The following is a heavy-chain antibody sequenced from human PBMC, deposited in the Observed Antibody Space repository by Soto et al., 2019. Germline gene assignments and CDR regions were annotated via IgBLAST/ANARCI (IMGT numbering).Heavy chain of an antibody. D-gene: IGHD3-10*01. J-gene: IGHJ4*02. CDR1: GGSISSSSYY. Sequence: SETLSLTCTVSGGSISSSSYYWGWIRQPPGKGLEWIGSIYYSGSTYYNPSLKSRVTISVDTSKNQFSLKLSSVTAADTAVYHCARRPRGLFDYWGQGTLVTVSS. CDR2: IYYSGST. CDR3: ARRPRGLFDY. V-gene: IGHV4-39*01.